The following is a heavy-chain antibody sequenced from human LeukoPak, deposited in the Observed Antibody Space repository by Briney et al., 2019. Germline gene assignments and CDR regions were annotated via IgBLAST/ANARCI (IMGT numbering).Heavy chain of an antibody. J-gene: IGHJ3*02. CDR1: GFTFGSCW. V-gene: IGHV3-7*04. CDR2: IKPDGSEK. Sequence: PGGSLRLSCAASGFTFGSCWMDWVRQAPGKGLQWVATIKPDGSEKYYVDSVKGRFTISRDNAKNSLDLQMSSLRAEDTAVYYCARGSSGAFDIWGQGATVTVSS. CDR3: ARGSSGAFDI.